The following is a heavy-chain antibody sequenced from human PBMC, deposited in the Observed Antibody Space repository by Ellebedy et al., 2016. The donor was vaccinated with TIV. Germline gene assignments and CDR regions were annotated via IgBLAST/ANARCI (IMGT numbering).Heavy chain of an antibody. V-gene: IGHV4-39*01. J-gene: IGHJ5*02. CDR1: GGSISSSRYY. CDR2: IYYSGST. D-gene: IGHD3-3*01. CDR3: ARNYDFWSGNNNWFDP. Sequence: SETLSLTXTVSGGSISSSRYYWGWIRQPPGKGLEWIGNIYYSGSTYYNPSLKSRVTISVDTSKNQFSLKLSSVTAADTAVYYCARNYDFWSGNNNWFDPWGQGTLVTVSS.